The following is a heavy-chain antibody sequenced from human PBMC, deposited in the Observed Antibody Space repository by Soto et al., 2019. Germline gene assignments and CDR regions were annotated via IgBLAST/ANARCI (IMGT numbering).Heavy chain of an antibody. CDR3: ARDALSIAAAGTGRWFDP. D-gene: IGHD6-13*01. V-gene: IGHV1-18*01. Sequence: ASVKVSCKASGYTFTRYGISWVRQAPGQGLEWMGWISAYNGNTNYAQKLQGRVTMTTDTSMSTAYMELRSLRSDDTAVYYCARDALSIAAAGTGRWFDPWGQGTLVTVSS. CDR2: ISAYNGNT. J-gene: IGHJ5*02. CDR1: GYTFTRYG.